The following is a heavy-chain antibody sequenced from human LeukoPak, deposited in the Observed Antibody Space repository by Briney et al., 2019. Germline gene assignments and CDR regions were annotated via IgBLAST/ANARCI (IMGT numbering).Heavy chain of an antibody. CDR2: IKQDGSEK. V-gene: IGHV3-7*03. D-gene: IGHD3-16*01. CDR3: ARDGFGTGSN. CDR1: GLTFSNYW. J-gene: IGHJ4*02. Sequence: GGSLRLSCAASGLTFSNYWMDWVRQAPGKGLEWVANIKQDGSEKNYVDSVKGRFITSRDNAKNSLYLQMNTLRADDTAVYYCARDGFGTGSNWGQGTLVTVSS.